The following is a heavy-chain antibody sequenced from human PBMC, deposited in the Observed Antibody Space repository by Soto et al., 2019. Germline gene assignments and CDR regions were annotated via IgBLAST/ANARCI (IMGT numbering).Heavy chain of an antibody. CDR1: GGSISSYY. D-gene: IGHD3-10*01. CDR3: AREEVAYYGSGSYNWFDP. Sequence: PSETLSLTCTVSGGSISSYYWSWIRQPPGKGLEWIGYIYNSGSTYYNPSLKSRITISVDTSKNQFSLKLSSVTAADTAVYYCAREEVAYYGSGSYNWFDPWGQGTLVTVSS. CDR2: IYNSGST. V-gene: IGHV4-59*06. J-gene: IGHJ5*02.